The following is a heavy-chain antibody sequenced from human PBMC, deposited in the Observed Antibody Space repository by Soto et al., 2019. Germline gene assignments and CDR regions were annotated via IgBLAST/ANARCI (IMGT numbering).Heavy chain of an antibody. Sequence: LSETLSLTCTVSGGSISRYYWSWIRQPPGKGLEWIGYIYHSGSTNYNPSLKSRVTISVDTSKNQFSLNLSSVTAADTAVYYCAARLDSSGWYVGAYDYWGQGTLVTVSS. D-gene: IGHD6-19*01. CDR1: GGSISRYY. CDR3: AARLDSSGWYVGAYDY. J-gene: IGHJ4*02. CDR2: IYHSGST. V-gene: IGHV4-59*01.